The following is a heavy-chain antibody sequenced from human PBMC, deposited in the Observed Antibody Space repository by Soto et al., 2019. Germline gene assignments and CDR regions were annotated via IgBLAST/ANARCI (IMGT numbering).Heavy chain of an antibody. V-gene: IGHV3-23*01. Sequence: GSLRLSCAASGFSLSSYAMIWVRQAQGKGLEWASAIGGSGGSTYYADSVKGRFTISRDNSKNTLYLQMNSLRAEDTAVYYCAKLGITMVRRPSDYWGQGNLVTVSS. CDR2: IGGSGGST. CDR1: GFSLSSYA. D-gene: IGHD3-10*01. J-gene: IGHJ4*02. CDR3: AKLGITMVRRPSDY.